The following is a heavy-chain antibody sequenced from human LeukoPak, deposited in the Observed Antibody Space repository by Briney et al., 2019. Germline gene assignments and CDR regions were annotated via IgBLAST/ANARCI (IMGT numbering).Heavy chain of an antibody. D-gene: IGHD4-11*01. J-gene: IGHJ6*04. CDR2: IYYSGTT. CDR1: GGSISSHY. CDR3: ARGDYTRLMDV. V-gene: IGHV4-59*11. Sequence: SETLSLTCTVSGGSISSHYWSWIRHPPGKGLEWIGYIYYSGTTKYSPSLKSRVTISVDTSKNQFSLKLGSVADEDTAVYYCARGDYTRLMDVWGKGTTVTVSS.